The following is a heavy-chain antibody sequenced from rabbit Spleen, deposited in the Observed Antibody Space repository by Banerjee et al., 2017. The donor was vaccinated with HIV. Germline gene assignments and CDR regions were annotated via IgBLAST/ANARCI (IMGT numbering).Heavy chain of an antibody. CDR2: IYAGSSGNT. CDR3: ARDLDGVIGWNFGW. Sequence: QQLVESGGGLVKPGASLTLTCTASGFSFNSGYDMCWVRQAPGKGLEWIACIYAGSSGNTYSATWAKGRFTISKTSSTTVTLQMTSLTAADTATYFCARDLDGVIGWNFGWWGPGTLVTVS. J-gene: IGHJ4*01. D-gene: IGHD1-1*01. V-gene: IGHV1S40*01. CDR1: GFSFNSGYD.